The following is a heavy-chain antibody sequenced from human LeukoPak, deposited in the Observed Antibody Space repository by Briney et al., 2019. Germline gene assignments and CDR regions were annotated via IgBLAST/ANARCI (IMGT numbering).Heavy chain of an antibody. V-gene: IGHV4-39*07. CDR3: ARGGPAMALDY. CDR1: GGSISSSSYY. J-gene: IGHJ4*02. CDR2: IYYSGST. Sequence: TSETLSLTCTVSGGSISSSSYYWGWIRQPPGKGLEWIGSIYYSGSTYYNPSLNSRVTISVDTSKNQFSLRLRSVTAADTAVYYCARGGPAMALDYWGQGTLVTVSS. D-gene: IGHD5-18*01.